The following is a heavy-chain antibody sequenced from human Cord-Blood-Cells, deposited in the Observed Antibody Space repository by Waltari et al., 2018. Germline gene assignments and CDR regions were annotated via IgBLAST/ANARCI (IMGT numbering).Heavy chain of an antibody. V-gene: IGHV3-7*01. J-gene: IGHJ4*02. CDR3: ARESGY. Sequence: NIKQDGSEKYDVDSVKGRFNISRDNAKNSLYLQMNGQRAADPAVYYCARESGYWGQGTLVTVSS. CDR2: IKQDGSEK.